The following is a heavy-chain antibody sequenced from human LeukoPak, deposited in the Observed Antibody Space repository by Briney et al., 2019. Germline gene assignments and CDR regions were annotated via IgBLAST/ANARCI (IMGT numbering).Heavy chain of an antibody. CDR1: GYTFTGYY. V-gene: IGHV1-2*06. CDR3: ARDYITMVRGVSTFDY. Sequence: ASVKVSCKASGYTFTGYYMHWVRQAPGQGLEWMGRINPNSGGTNYAQKFQGRVTMTRDTSISTAYMELSRLRSDDTAVYYCARDYITMVRGVSTFDYWGQGTLVTVSS. J-gene: IGHJ4*02. D-gene: IGHD3-10*01. CDR2: INPNSGGT.